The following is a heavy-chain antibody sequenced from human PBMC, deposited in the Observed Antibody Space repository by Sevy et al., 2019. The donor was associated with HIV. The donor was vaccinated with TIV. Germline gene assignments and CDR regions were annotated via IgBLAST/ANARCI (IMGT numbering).Heavy chain of an antibody. J-gene: IGHJ6*03. CDR2: MNPNSGNT. Sequence: ASVKVSCKASGYTFTSYDINWVRQATGQGLEWMGWMNPNSGNTGYAQKFQGRVTITRNTSISTAYMELSSLRSEDKAVYYCARGDIAAAGTYYMDVWGKGTTVTVSS. CDR3: ARGDIAAAGTYYMDV. CDR1: GYTFTSYD. V-gene: IGHV1-8*03. D-gene: IGHD6-13*01.